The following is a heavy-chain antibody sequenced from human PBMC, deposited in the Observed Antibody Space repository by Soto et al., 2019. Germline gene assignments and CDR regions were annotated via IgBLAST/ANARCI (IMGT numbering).Heavy chain of an antibody. V-gene: IGHV4-34*01. CDR3: ARATYDILTGYYRWTYWYFDL. Sequence: SETLSLTCAVYGGSFSGYYWSWIRQPPGKGLEWIGEINHSGSTNYNPSLKSRVTISVDTSKNQFSLKLSSATAADTAVYYCARATYDILTGYYRWTYWYFDLWGRGTLVTVSS. CDR2: INHSGST. J-gene: IGHJ2*01. CDR1: GGSFSGYY. D-gene: IGHD3-9*01.